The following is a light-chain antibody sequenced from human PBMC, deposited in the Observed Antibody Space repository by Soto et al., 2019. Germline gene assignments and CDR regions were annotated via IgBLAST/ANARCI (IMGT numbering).Light chain of an antibody. CDR3: MQGTHWPPYT. V-gene: IGKV2-30*01. CDR2: KVS. J-gene: IGKJ2*01. CDR1: QILVYSDGNTY. Sequence: DVVMTQSPLSLPVTLGQPASISCRSSQILVYSDGNTYFNWFQQRPGQSPRRLIYKVSNRVSGAPDRRTGSGAGSDSTLAISRLEAEDVGVYYGMQGTHWPPYTCGQETKLEIK.